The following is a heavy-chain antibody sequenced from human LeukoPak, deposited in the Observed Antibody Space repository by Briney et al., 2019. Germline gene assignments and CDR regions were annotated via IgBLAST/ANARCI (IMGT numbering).Heavy chain of an antibody. V-gene: IGHV3-48*01. D-gene: IGHD3-10*01. Sequence: PGXSLRLSCAASGFTFSSYSMNWVRQAPGKGLEWVSYISSSSTIYYADSVKGRFTISRDNAKNSLYLQMNSLRAEDTAVYYCARVSMVRAEFDYWGQGTLVTVSS. J-gene: IGHJ4*02. CDR1: GFTFSSYS. CDR3: ARVSMVRAEFDY. CDR2: ISSSSTI.